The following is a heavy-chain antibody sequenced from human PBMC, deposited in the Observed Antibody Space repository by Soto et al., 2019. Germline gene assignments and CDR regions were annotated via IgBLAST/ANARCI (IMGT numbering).Heavy chain of an antibody. J-gene: IGHJ6*02. CDR2: ISAYNGNT. V-gene: IGHV1-18*01. D-gene: IGHD2-15*01. CDR1: GYTFTSYG. CDR3: ARDFIVVVVAASNEYYYYGMDV. Sequence: ASVKVSCKASGYTFTSYGISWVRQAPGQGLEWMGWISAYNGNTNYAQKLQGRVTMTTDTSTSTAYMELRSLRSDDTAVYYCARDFIVVVVAASNEYYYYGMDVWGQGTTVTVSS.